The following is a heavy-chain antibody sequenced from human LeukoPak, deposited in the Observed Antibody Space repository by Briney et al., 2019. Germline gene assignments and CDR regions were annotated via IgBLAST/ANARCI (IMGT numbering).Heavy chain of an antibody. D-gene: IGHD6-6*01. CDR2: ISLDGGTT. V-gene: IGHV3-64D*06. CDR3: VNSSSMGYFDY. J-gene: IGHJ4*02. CDR1: GFTFSSYA. Sequence: PGGSLRLSCAASGFTFSSYAMHWVRQAPGKGLEYVSSISLDGGTTDYADSEQARFTISRDNSKNTLYLQMSSLRTEDTAVYYCVNSSSMGYFDYWGLGTLVTVSP.